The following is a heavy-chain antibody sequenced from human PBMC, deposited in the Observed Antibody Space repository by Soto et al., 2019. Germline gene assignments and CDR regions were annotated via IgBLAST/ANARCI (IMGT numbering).Heavy chain of an antibody. V-gene: IGHV1-3*01. CDR1: GYTFTSYA. CDR3: ESDLSGWYWRDY. J-gene: IGHJ4*02. Sequence: QVQLVQSGAEVKKPGASVKVSCKASGYTFTSYAMHWVRQAPGQRLDWMGWINAGNGNTKYSQKFQARVTITRDTSASTAYMELSSLRSEDTPVYYCESDLSGWYWRDYWGQGTLVTVSS. CDR2: INAGNGNT. D-gene: IGHD6-19*01.